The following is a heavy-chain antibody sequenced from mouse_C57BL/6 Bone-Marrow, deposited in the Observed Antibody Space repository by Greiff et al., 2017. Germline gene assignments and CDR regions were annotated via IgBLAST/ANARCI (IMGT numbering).Heavy chain of an antibody. V-gene: IGHV14-4*01. D-gene: IGHD1-1*01. J-gene: IGHJ3*01. CDR1: GFNIKDDY. CDR2: IDPENGDT. CDR3: TSDGSWFAY. Sequence: EVQLQQSGAELVRPGASVKLSCTASGFNIKDDYMHWVKQRPEQGLEWIGWIDPENGDTEYASKFQGKATITADTSSNTAYLQLSSLTSEDSAVYYCTSDGSWFAYGGQGTRVTVSA.